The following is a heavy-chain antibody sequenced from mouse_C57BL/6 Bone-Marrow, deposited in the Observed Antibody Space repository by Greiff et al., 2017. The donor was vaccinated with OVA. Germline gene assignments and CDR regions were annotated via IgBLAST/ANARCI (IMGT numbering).Heavy chain of an antibody. CDR1: GYAFSSSW. CDR3: ARGEYGYLAY. CDR2: IYPGDGDT. J-gene: IGHJ3*01. Sequence: QVQLQQSGPELVKPGASVKISCKASGYAFSSSWMNWVKQRPGKGLEWIGRIYPGDGDTNYNGKFKGKATLTADKSSSTAYMQLSSLTSEDSAVYFCARGEYGYLAYWGQGTLVTVSA. V-gene: IGHV1-82*01. D-gene: IGHD2-2*01.